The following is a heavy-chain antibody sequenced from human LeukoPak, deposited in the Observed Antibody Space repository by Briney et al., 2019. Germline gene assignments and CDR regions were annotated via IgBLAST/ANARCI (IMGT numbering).Heavy chain of an antibody. J-gene: IGHJ4*02. CDR2: IYYTGST. D-gene: IGHD3-22*01. CDR3: ARQHYDNSGYYRVNFDY. V-gene: IGHV4-39*01. CDR1: GGSISGSSYY. Sequence: ASETLSLTCTVSGGSISGSSYYWSWLRQPPGKGLEWIGSIYYTGSTYYNPSLKSRVTISVDTSKNQFSLKLSPVTAADTAVYYCARQHYDNSGYYRVNFDYWGQGTLVTVSS.